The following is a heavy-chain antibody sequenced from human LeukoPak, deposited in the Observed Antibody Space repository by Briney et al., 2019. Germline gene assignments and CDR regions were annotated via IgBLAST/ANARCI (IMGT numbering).Heavy chain of an antibody. J-gene: IGHJ4*02. V-gene: IGHV1-2*02. D-gene: IGHD2-15*01. Sequence: ASVKVSCKASGYTFTDYYMHWVRQAPGQGLEWMGWINPNSGGTNYAQKFQGRVTMTRDTSISTAYMELSRLRSDDTAPYYCAREDCSGGTCYFLDYWGQGTLVTVSS. CDR1: GYTFTDYY. CDR3: AREDCSGGTCYFLDY. CDR2: INPNSGGT.